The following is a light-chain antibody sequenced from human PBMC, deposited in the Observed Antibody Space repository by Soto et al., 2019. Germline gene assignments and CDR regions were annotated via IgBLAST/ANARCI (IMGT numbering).Light chain of an antibody. Sequence: DIQMTQSPSSLSASVGDRVTITCRASQGSSNYLAWYQQKPGKVPKLLIYAASTLQSGVPPRFSGSGSGTDFTLTISSLQHEDVATYYCQKYNIAPYTFGQGTQLEIK. J-gene: IGKJ2*01. CDR2: AAS. V-gene: IGKV1-27*01. CDR3: QKYNIAPYT. CDR1: QGSSNY.